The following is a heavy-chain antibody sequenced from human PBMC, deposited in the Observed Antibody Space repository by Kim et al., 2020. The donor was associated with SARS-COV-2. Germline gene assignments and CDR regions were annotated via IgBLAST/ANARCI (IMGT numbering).Heavy chain of an antibody. CDR1: GFTFSSYW. J-gene: IGHJ6*02. CDR2: IKQDGSEK. Sequence: GGSLRLSCAASGFTFSSYWMSWVRQAPGKGLEWVANIKQDGSEKYYVDSVKGRFTISRDNAKNSLYLQMNSLRAEDTAGYYFARDSVAAPCSGGSCYYYYGMDVWGQGTTVTVSS. D-gene: IGHD2-15*01. CDR3: ARDSVAAPCSGGSCYYYYGMDV. V-gene: IGHV3-7*03.